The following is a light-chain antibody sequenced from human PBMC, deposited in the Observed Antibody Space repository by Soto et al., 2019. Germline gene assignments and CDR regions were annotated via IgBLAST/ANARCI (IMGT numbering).Light chain of an antibody. V-gene: IGKV3-11*01. CDR3: QHRHN. Sequence: ALTQSPATLSLSPGERATLSCRASQSVGNFLTWYQQKPGQPPTLLIHDASSRAAGFPARFSGSGSGTDFTLTISSLEPGDYAVYYCQHRHNFGPGTKVDLK. CDR2: DAS. J-gene: IGKJ3*01. CDR1: QSVGNF.